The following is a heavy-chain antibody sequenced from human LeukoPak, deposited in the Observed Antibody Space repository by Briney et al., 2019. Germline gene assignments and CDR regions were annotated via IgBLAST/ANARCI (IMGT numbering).Heavy chain of an antibody. D-gene: IGHD1-26*01. V-gene: IGHV3-74*01. CDR3: ARDDGGSYFDY. CDR1: GFTFSSYW. CDR2: INSDGSST. J-gene: IGHJ4*02. Sequence: PGGSLRLSCAASGFTFSSYWMHWVRQAPGKGLVWVSRINSDGSSTSYADSVKGRFTISRDNAKNTLYLQMNSLRAEDAAVYYCARDDGGSYFDYWGQGTLVTVSS.